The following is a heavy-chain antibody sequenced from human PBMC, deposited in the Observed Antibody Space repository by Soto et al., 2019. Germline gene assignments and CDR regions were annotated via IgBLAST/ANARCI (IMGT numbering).Heavy chain of an antibody. V-gene: IGHV4-31*03. CDR2: IYYSGST. CDR1: GGSISSGGYY. Sequence: SETLSLTCTVSGGSISSGGYYWSWIRQHPGKGLEWIGYIYYSGSTYYNPSLKSRVTISVDTSKNQFSLKLSSVTAADTAVYYCASGKGLLWFGGPYYYGMDVWGQGTTVTVSS. CDR3: ASGKGLLWFGGPYYYGMDV. J-gene: IGHJ6*02. D-gene: IGHD3-10*01.